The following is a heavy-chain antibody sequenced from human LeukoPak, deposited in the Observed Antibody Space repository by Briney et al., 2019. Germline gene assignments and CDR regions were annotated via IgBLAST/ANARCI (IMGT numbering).Heavy chain of an antibody. CDR2: IAPGDSYT. Sequence: GESLKISCKGSGYSFTGHWITWVRQMPGKGLEWMGRIAPGDSYTNYSPSLQGHVTISADKSDSTAYLQWSSLKASDTAMYYCARHRDCSTGSCYPDFWGQGTLVTVSS. CDR3: ARHRDCSTGSCYPDF. V-gene: IGHV5-10-1*01. CDR1: GYSFTGHW. D-gene: IGHD2-15*01. J-gene: IGHJ4*02.